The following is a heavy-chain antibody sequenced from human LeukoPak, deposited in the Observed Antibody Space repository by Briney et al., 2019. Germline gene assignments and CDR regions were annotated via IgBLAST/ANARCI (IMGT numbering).Heavy chain of an antibody. D-gene: IGHD6-6*01. J-gene: IGHJ5*02. CDR3: ARGGVRGSSSAWFDP. CDR1: GGSISTYY. CDR2: IYYSGST. Sequence: PSETLSLTCTVSGGSISTYYWSWIRQPPGKGLEWIGYIYYSGSTNYNPSLKSRVTISVDTSKNQFSLKLSSVTAADTAVYYCARGGVRGSSSAWFDPWGQGTLVTVSS. V-gene: IGHV4-59*01.